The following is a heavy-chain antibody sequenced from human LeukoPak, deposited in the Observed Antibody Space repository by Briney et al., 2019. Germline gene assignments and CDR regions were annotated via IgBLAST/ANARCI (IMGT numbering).Heavy chain of an antibody. V-gene: IGHV1-2*02. J-gene: IGHJ4*02. Sequence: ASVKVSCKASGYTFTGYYMHWVRQAPGQGLEWMGWINPNTGDTHYAQKFQDRVTLTRDTSITTVYMELSRLTSDDTAIFYCAVAPGDYWGQGTLVTVSS. CDR1: GYTFTGYY. CDR3: AVAPGDY. CDR2: INPNTGDT. D-gene: IGHD2-21*01.